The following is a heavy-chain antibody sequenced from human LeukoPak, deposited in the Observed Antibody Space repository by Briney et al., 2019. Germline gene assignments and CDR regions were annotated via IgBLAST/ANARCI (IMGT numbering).Heavy chain of an antibody. CDR2: MNPNSGNT. D-gene: IGHD6-13*01. J-gene: IGHJ5*02. Sequence: ASVKVSCKASGYTFTSYDINWVRTANGQGLELMGWMNPNSGNTGYAQKFQGRVTITRNTSISTAYMELSSLRSEDTAVYYCARGGSSSFNWFDPWGQGTLVTVFS. CDR3: ARGGSSSFNWFDP. CDR1: GYTFTSYD. V-gene: IGHV1-8*03.